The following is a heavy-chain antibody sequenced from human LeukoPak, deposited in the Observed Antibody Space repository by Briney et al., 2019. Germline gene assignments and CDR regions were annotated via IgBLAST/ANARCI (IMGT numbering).Heavy chain of an antibody. CDR1: GFTFSSYW. CDR3: ATPPSMVRGVPDY. D-gene: IGHD3-10*01. Sequence: GGSLRLSCAASGFTFSSYWMSWVRQAPGKGLEWVANIKQDGSEKYYVDSVKGRFTISRDNAKNSLYLQMNSLRAEDTAVYYCATPPSMVRGVPDYWGQGTLVTVSS. V-gene: IGHV3-7*03. CDR2: IKQDGSEK. J-gene: IGHJ4*02.